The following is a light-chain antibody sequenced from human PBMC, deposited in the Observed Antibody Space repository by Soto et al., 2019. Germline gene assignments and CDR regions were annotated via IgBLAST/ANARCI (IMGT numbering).Light chain of an antibody. J-gene: IGLJ1*01. CDR2: DDN. CDR1: SSNIGGNS. CDR3: GSWDSSLSAYV. V-gene: IGLV1-51*01. Sequence: QSVLTQPHSVSAAPGQKVTISCLGSSSNIGGNSVSWYQQLPGTAPKLLIYDDNKRPSGIPDRFSGSKSGTSATLGITGFQTGDDADYYCGSWDSSLSAYVFGIGTKVTVL.